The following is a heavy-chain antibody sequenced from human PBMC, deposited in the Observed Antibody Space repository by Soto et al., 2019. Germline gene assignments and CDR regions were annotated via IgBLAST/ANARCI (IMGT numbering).Heavy chain of an antibody. CDR1: GGSISSGGYY. CDR2: IYYSGST. CDR3: ARELRFGEDYYGMDV. D-gene: IGHD3-10*01. V-gene: IGHV4-31*03. J-gene: IGHJ6*02. Sequence: QVQLQESGPGLVKPSQTLSLTCTVSGGSISSGGYYWSWIRQPPGKGLEWIGYIYYSGSTYYNPSLKSRVTISVDTSKNQFSLKLSSVTAADTAVYYCARELRFGEDYYGMDVWGQGTTVTVSS.